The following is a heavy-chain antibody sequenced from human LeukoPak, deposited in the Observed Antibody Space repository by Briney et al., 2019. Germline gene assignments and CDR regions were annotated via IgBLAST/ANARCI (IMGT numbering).Heavy chain of an antibody. D-gene: IGHD1-7*01. Sequence: GSSVKVSCKASGGTFSSYAISWVRQAPGQGLEWTGGIIPIFGTANYAQKFQGRVTITADESTSTAYMELSSLRSEDTAVYYCARARNDNWNYVSNGMDVWGQGTTVTVSS. V-gene: IGHV1-69*01. CDR1: GGTFSSYA. CDR2: IIPIFGTA. CDR3: ARARNDNWNYVSNGMDV. J-gene: IGHJ6*02.